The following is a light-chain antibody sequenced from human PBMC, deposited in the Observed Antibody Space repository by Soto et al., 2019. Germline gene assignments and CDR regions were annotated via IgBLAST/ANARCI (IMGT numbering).Light chain of an antibody. CDR1: QSISSW. CDR3: QQYHSSPFT. J-gene: IGKJ3*01. V-gene: IGKV1-5*03. Sequence: DIQMTQSPSTLSASVGDRVTITCRASQSISSWLAWYHQKPGKAPKLLIYKASSLESGVPSRFSGSGSGTEFTLTISSLQHDDLATYYCQQYHSSPFTFGPGTKVDIK. CDR2: KAS.